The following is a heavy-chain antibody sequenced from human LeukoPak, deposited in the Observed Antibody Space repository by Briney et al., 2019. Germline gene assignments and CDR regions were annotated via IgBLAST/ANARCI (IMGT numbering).Heavy chain of an antibody. J-gene: IGHJ4*02. Sequence: PSETLSLTCTVSGGSISSSSYYWGWIRQPPGKGLEWIGSTYYSGSTYYNPSLKSRVTISVDTSKNQFSLKLSSVTAADTAVYYCARGDNYYDSHLLFDYWGQGTLVTVSS. V-gene: IGHV4-39*07. CDR1: GGSISSSSYY. CDR2: TYYSGST. CDR3: ARGDNYYDSHLLFDY. D-gene: IGHD3-22*01.